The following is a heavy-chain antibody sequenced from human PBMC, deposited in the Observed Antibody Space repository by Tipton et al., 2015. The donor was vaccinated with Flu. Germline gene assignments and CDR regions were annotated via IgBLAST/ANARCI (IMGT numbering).Heavy chain of an antibody. CDR3: ARKAGGYDK. D-gene: IGHD5-12*01. CDR2: IYPGDSDT. CDR1: GYSFSDYW. J-gene: IGHJ4*01. V-gene: IGHV5-51*03. Sequence: VQLVQSGAEVKKPGEPLKNSCKGSGYSFSDYWIAWVRQLPGKGLEWMGIIYPGDSDTIYRPSFQGQVTFSADTSTNTAYLQWASLRAADTAVFFCARKAGGYDKWGHGTLVRFSS.